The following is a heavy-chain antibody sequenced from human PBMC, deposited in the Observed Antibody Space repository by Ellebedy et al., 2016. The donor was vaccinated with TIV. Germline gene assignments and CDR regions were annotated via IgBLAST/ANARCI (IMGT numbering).Heavy chain of an antibody. J-gene: IGHJ4*02. V-gene: IGHV1-2*02. CDR1: GYTFTGYY. CDR2: INPNSGGT. D-gene: IGHD3-10*01. CDR3: ARVRGVMVIDY. Sequence: AASVKVSCKASGYTFTGYYMHWVRQAPGQGLEWMGWINPNSGGTNYAQKCQGRVTMTRDTSISTAYMDLSRLRSDDTAVYYCARVRGVMVIDYWGQGTLVTVSS.